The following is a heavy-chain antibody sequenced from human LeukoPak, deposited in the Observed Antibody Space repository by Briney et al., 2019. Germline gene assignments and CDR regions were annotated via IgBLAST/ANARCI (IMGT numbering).Heavy chain of an antibody. CDR1: GYSISSGFY. J-gene: IGHJ4*02. Sequence: NSSETLSLTCTVSGYSISSGFYWGWIRQPPGKGLEWIGSIYHRGSTYYNPSLKSRLTISVDTSKNQFSLKLSSVTAAYTAVYYCARRIAARPDVFDYWGRGPRATVSS. V-gene: IGHV4-38-2*02. D-gene: IGHD6-6*01. CDR3: ARRIAARPDVFDY. CDR2: IYHRGST.